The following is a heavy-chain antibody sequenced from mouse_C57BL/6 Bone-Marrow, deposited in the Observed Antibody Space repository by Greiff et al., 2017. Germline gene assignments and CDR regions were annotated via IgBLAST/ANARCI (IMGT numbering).Heavy chain of an antibody. CDR2: IRLKSGTYAT. CDR3: TEGYGRYAMDY. V-gene: IGHV6-3*01. CDR1: GFTFSNYW. Sequence: EVKLMESGGGLVQPGGSLKLSCVASGFTFSNYWMNWVRPSPEQGLEWVAQIRLKSGTYATHYEVSVKERFPISSDDPERSGDMQMNNVRSEDTGMYYVTEGYGRYAMDYWGQGTSVTVSS. D-gene: IGHD2-2*01. J-gene: IGHJ4*01.